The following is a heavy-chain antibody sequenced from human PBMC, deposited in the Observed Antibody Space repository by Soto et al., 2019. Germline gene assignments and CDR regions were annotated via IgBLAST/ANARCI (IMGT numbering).Heavy chain of an antibody. D-gene: IGHD3-22*01. V-gene: IGHV3-23*01. Sequence: GGSLRLSCADSGFRFSSYSMSWVRQTPGKGLEWVAAITATGDRTYYADSVTGRFTISRDNSKKTHYLQMTSLRAEDAAMYYCATMNGYFEYWGQGTPVTVSS. CDR3: ATMNGYFEY. CDR1: GFRFSSYS. J-gene: IGHJ4*02. CDR2: ITATGDRT.